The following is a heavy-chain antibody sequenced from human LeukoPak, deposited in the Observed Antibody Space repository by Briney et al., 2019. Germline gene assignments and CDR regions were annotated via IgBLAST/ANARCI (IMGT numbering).Heavy chain of an antibody. CDR2: VYHSGST. CDR1: GFTFSTCS. Sequence: GSLRLSCAASGFTFSTCSMKWVRQPPGKGLEWIGEVYHSGSTHYNPSLESRVTVSVDKSKNRFSLDLSSVTAADTAVYYCARFCNGPGWLSGYYCAIDVWGQGTTVTVSS. CDR3: ARFCNGPGWLSGYYCAIDV. J-gene: IGHJ6*02. V-gene: IGHV4-4*02. D-gene: IGHD3-3*01.